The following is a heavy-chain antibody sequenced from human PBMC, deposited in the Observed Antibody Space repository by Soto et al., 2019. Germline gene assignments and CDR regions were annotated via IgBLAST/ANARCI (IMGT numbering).Heavy chain of an antibody. J-gene: IGHJ6*02. CDR1: GFTFTSSA. CDR2: IVVGSGNT. Sequence: RASVKVSCKASGFTFTSSAVQWVRQARGQRLEWIGWIVVGSGNTNYAQKFQERVTITRDMSTSTAYMELSSLRSEDTAVYYCAAVDYDFWSGYLSMDVWGQGTTVTVSS. CDR3: AAVDYDFWSGYLSMDV. D-gene: IGHD3-3*01. V-gene: IGHV1-58*01.